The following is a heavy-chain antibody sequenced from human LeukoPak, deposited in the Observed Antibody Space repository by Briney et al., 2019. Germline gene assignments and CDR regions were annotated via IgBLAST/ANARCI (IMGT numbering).Heavy chain of an antibody. CDR1: GFTFDDYA. CDR2: ISWNSGSI. Sequence: HPGGSRRLSCAASGFTFDDYAMHWVRQAPGKGLEWVSGISWNSGSIGYADSVKGRFTISRDNAKNSLYLQMNSLRAEDMALYYCAKATGTSLIAARLAGAFDIWGQGTMVTVSS. J-gene: IGHJ3*02. V-gene: IGHV3-9*03. D-gene: IGHD6-6*01. CDR3: AKATGTSLIAARLAGAFDI.